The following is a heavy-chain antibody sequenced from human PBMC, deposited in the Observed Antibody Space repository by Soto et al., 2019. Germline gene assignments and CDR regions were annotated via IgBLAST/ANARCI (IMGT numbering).Heavy chain of an antibody. Sequence: HPGGSLTLFCAASGFTFSSYGMHWIRRAAGKGLEWVAVISYDESNKYYADSVKGRFIISRDNSKNTLYLQMTSLRAEATAVYYCAQHLSSFNYYENFDYWGQGTMVTVSS. CDR1: GFTFSSYG. D-gene: IGHD3-16*01. J-gene: IGHJ4*02. CDR2: ISYDESNK. CDR3: AQHLSSFNYYENFDY. V-gene: IGHV3-30*18.